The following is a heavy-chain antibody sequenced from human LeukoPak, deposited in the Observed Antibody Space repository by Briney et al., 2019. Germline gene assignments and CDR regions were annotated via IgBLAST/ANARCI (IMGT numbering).Heavy chain of an antibody. CDR1: GFTFSSYA. V-gene: IGHV3-23*01. CDR3: AKGTSGTAPAAGWFDP. D-gene: IGHD6-13*01. J-gene: IGHJ5*02. Sequence: PGGSLRLSCAASGFTFSSYAVSWVRQAPGKGLEWVSAIGGSGDRTYYADSVKGRFTISRDKSKNTVYLQVNSLRAEDTAVYYCAKGTSGTAPAAGWFDPWGQGTLVTVSS. CDR2: IGGSGDRT.